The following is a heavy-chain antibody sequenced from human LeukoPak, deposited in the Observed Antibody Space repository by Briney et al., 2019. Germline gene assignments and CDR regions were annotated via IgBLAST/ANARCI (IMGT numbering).Heavy chain of an antibody. J-gene: IGHJ4*02. Sequence: SGTLSLTCAVSGGSISSSNWWSWVRQPPGKGLEWSGEFYHSGTTNYNPSLKSRVTMSVDKSKNQFSLKLSSVTAADTAVYYCASRTGYCSSTSCYSFDSWGQGTLVTVSS. CDR3: ASRTGYCSSTSCYSFDS. V-gene: IGHV4-4*02. D-gene: IGHD2-2*02. CDR1: GGSISSSNW. CDR2: FYHSGTT.